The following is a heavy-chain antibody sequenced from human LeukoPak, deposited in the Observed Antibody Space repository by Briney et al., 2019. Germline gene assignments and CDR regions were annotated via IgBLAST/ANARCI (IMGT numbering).Heavy chain of an antibody. Sequence: ASVKVSCKASGYTFTSYYMHWVRQAPGQGLEWMGIINPSGGSTSYAQKLQGRVTMTTDTSTSTAYMELRSLRSDDTAVYYCARRYYDSSGYQGSYFDYWGQGTLVTVSS. CDR3: ARRYYDSSGYQGSYFDY. J-gene: IGHJ4*02. CDR2: INPSGGST. D-gene: IGHD3-22*01. V-gene: IGHV1-46*01. CDR1: GYTFTSYY.